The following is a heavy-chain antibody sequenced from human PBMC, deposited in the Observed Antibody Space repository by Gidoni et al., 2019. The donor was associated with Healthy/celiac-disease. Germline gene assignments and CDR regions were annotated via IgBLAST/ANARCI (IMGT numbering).Heavy chain of an antibody. D-gene: IGHD3-22*01. Sequence: QVQLVQSGAEVKKPGSSVKVSCKASGGTFSSHTISWVRKAPGQALEWMGRIIPILGIANYAQKFQGRVTITADKSTSTAYMELSSLRSEDTAVYYCARGGGDDSSGYYWASYFDYWGQGTLVTVSS. V-gene: IGHV1-69*02. J-gene: IGHJ4*02. CDR2: IIPILGIA. CDR1: GGTFSSHT. CDR3: ARGGGDDSSGYYWASYFDY.